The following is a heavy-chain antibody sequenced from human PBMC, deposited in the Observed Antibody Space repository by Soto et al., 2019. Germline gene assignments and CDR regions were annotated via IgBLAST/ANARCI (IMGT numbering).Heavy chain of an antibody. J-gene: IGHJ6*01. V-gene: IGHV1-18*04. CDR3: ARGGYSYGYYYYDGMDV. Sequence: GASVKVSCKASCYTFTSYGISWVRQAPGQGLEWMGWISAYNGNTNYAQKLQGRVTMTTDTSTSTAYMELRSLRSDDTAVYYCARGGYSYGYYYYDGMDVWGQGTTVTV. D-gene: IGHD5-18*01. CDR1: CYTFTSYG. CDR2: ISAYNGNT.